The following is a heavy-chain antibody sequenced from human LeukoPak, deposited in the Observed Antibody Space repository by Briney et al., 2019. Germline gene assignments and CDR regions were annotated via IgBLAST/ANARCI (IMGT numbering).Heavy chain of an antibody. V-gene: IGHV3-23*01. J-gene: IGHJ4*02. CDR2: ISGSGGST. Sequence: PGGSLRLSCAASGFTFSSYAMSWVRQAPGKGLEWVSAISGSGGSTYYADSVRGRFTISRDNSNNTLYLQVNSLRAEDTAVYYCAKTSSGGYYWDYFDCWGQGTLVTVSS. CDR1: GFTFSSYA. CDR3: AKTSSGGYYWDYFDC. D-gene: IGHD3-22*01.